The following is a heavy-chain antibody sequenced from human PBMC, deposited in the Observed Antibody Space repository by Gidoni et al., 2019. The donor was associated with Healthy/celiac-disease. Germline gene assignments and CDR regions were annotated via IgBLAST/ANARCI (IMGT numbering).Heavy chain of an antibody. D-gene: IGHD3-16*01. Sequence: QVHLQESGPGLVKPSQTLSLSCTVSGGSISSGDYYWRWFRQPPGNGLEWIGYIYYSGSTYYNPSLKCRVTISVDTSKNQFSLKLSSVTAADTAVYYCARAWGPYFDYWGQGTLVTVSS. CDR3: ARAWGPYFDY. J-gene: IGHJ4*02. CDR1: GGSISSGDYY. V-gene: IGHV4-30-4*01. CDR2: IYYSGST.